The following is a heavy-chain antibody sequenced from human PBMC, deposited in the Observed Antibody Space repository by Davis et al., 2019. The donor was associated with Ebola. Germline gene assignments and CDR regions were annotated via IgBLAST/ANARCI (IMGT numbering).Heavy chain of an antibody. CDR1: GFTFSDYY. D-gene: IGHD2-15*01. CDR2: ISSSSSTI. Sequence: GESLKISCAASGFTFSDYYMSWIRQAPGKGLEWVSYISSSSSTIYYADSVKGRFTISRDNAKNSLYLQMNSLRDEDTAVYYCARDPPPYCSGGSCYRGFFDYWGQGTLVTVSS. V-gene: IGHV3-11*04. CDR3: ARDPPPYCSGGSCYRGFFDY. J-gene: IGHJ4*02.